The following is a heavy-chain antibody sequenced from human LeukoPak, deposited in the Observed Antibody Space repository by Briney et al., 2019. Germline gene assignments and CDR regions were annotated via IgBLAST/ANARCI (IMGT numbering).Heavy chain of an antibody. V-gene: IGHV4-59*11. Sequence: SETLSLTCTVSGGSISSHYWSWIRQPPGKGLEWIGYIYYSGSTNYNPSLKSRVTISVDTSKNQFSLKLSSVTAADTAVYYCARDMGSRSGREAFDIWGQGTMVTVSS. CDR1: GGSISSHY. J-gene: IGHJ3*02. CDR2: IYYSGST. CDR3: ARDMGSRSGREAFDI. D-gene: IGHD3-10*01.